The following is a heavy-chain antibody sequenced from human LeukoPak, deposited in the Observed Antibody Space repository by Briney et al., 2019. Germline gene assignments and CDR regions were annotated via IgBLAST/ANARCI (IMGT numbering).Heavy chain of an antibody. CDR1: GYTFTGYY. Sequence: ASVKVSCKASGYTFTGYYMHWVRQAPGQGLEWMGWINPNSGGTNYAQRFQGRVTMTRDTSMSTAYMELSRLRSDDSAVYYCARYFYDSSGSSSDAFNIWGQGTMVTVSS. D-gene: IGHD3-22*01. V-gene: IGHV1-2*02. CDR2: INPNSGGT. CDR3: ARYFYDSSGSSSDAFNI. J-gene: IGHJ3*02.